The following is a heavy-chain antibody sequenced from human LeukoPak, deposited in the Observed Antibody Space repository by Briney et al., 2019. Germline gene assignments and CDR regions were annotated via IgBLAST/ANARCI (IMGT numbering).Heavy chain of an antibody. Sequence: ASVKVSCKASGGTFSSYAISWVRQAPGQGLEWMGGIIPIFGTTNYAQKFQGRVTITTDESTGTAYMELSSLRSEDTAVYYCARDGGGVVVPAAHHYFDYWGQGTLVTVSS. V-gene: IGHV1-69*05. CDR2: IIPIFGTT. J-gene: IGHJ4*02. D-gene: IGHD2-2*01. CDR3: ARDGGGVVVPAAHHYFDY. CDR1: GGTFSSYA.